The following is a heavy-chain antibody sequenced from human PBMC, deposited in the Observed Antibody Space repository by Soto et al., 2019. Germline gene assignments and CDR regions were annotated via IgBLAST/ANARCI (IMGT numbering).Heavy chain of an antibody. D-gene: IGHD1-1*01. CDR1: GYAFTTYG. CDR2: ISAHNGNI. Sequence: QVHLVQSGAEVKKPGASVKVSCKGSGYAFTTYGITWVRQAPGQGLEWMGWISAHNGNINYAQKLQGRVTVTRDTSTSTAYMELRSLRSDDPAVYYCARGRYGDYWGQGALVTVSS. CDR3: ARGRYGDY. J-gene: IGHJ4*02. V-gene: IGHV1-18*01.